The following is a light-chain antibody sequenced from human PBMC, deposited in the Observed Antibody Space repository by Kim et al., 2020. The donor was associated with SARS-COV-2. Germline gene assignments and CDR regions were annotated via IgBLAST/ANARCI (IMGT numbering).Light chain of an antibody. J-gene: IGKJ4*01. Sequence: DIQMTQSPSSLSASVGDRVTITCQASQDIINYLNWYQQKPGKAPKLLIYDASNLETGVPSRFSGSGSGTDFTFTISSLQPEDIATYYCQQYDNLLTFGGGTKVDIK. CDR3: QQYDNLLT. V-gene: IGKV1-33*01. CDR1: QDIINY. CDR2: DAS.